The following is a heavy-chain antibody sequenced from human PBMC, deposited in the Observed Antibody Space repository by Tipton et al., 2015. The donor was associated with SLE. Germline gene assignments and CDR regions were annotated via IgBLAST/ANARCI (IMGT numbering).Heavy chain of an antibody. Sequence: GSLRLSCVASRFTFSIYAMSWVRQAPGKGLEWVSGISAGGASTYYADSVRGRFIISRDNSKNTVFLQMNSLRAEDTAVYHCARSRGASGQEYDFDQWGQGTLVTVSS. CDR2: ISAGGAST. D-gene: IGHD2-15*01. V-gene: IGHV3-23*01. CDR1: RFTFSIYA. J-gene: IGHJ4*02. CDR3: ARSRGASGQEYDFDQ.